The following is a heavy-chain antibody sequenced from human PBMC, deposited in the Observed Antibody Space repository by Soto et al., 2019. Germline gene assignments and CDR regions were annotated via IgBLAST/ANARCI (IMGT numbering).Heavy chain of an antibody. J-gene: IGHJ4*02. Sequence: SETLSLTCTVSGGSISSGDYYWSWIRQPPGKGLEWIGYIYYSGSTYYNPSLKSRVTISVDTSKNRFSLKLSSVTAADTAVYYCARLESSIFDYWGQGTLVTVSS. D-gene: IGHD1-1*01. CDR1: GGSISSGDYY. V-gene: IGHV4-30-4*01. CDR2: IYYSGST. CDR3: ARLESSIFDY.